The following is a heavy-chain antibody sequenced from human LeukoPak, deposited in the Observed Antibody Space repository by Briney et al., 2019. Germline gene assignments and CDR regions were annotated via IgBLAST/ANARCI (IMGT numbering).Heavy chain of an antibody. V-gene: IGHV3-21*01. J-gene: IGHJ3*02. CDR2: ISSSSSSNI. CDR1: GFTFSSYS. Sequence: GGSLRLSCAASGFTFSSYSMNWARQAPGKGLEWVSSISSSSSSNIYYADSVKGRFTISRDNAKNSLYLQMNSLSSEDTAVYYCARDPIGVEAAFDIWGQGTLVTVSS. CDR3: ARDPIGVEAAFDI. D-gene: IGHD3-3*01.